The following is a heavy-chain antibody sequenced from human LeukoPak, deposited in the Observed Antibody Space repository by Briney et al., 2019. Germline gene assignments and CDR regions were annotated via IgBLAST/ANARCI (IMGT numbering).Heavy chain of an antibody. D-gene: IGHD3/OR15-3a*01. CDR1: GGSISGYS. CDR2: IYYSGST. J-gene: IGHJ6*03. Sequence: SETLSLTCTVSGGSISGYSWSWIRQPPGKGLEWIGYIYYSGSTNYNPSLKSRVTISVDTSKNQFSLKLSSVTAADTAVYYCARTIFGLDPYAYYYYYMDVWATGTTVTVSS. CDR3: ARTIFGLDPYAYYYYYMDV. V-gene: IGHV4-59*01.